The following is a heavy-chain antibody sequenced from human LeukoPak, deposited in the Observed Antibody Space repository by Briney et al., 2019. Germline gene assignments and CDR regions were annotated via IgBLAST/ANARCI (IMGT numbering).Heavy chain of an antibody. CDR3: ASGAYCGGDCYPALDY. CDR1: GYTFTIYY. D-gene: IGHD2-21*02. Sequence: GASVTVSFTASGYTFTIYYMHWVRQAPGQGLEWMGIINPSGGSTSYAQKFQGRVTMTRDTSTSTVYMELSSLRSEDTAVYYCASGAYCGGDCYPALDYWGQGTLVTVSS. V-gene: IGHV1-46*01. J-gene: IGHJ4*02. CDR2: INPSGGST.